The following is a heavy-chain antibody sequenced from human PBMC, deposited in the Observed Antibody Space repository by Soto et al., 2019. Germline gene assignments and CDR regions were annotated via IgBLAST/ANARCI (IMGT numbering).Heavy chain of an antibody. J-gene: IGHJ4*02. Sequence: QGQLVQSGAEVKKPGASVKVSCKASGYSFTDYGFTWVRQAPGQGLEWMGWVNTYKGNTNYAQKFQGRVTMTTDTSTSTAYMELRGLRSDDTALYYCARERGNYMYCDYWGQGTLVTASS. CDR3: ARERGNYMYCDY. D-gene: IGHD1-7*01. CDR1: GYSFTDYG. V-gene: IGHV1-18*01. CDR2: VNTYKGNT.